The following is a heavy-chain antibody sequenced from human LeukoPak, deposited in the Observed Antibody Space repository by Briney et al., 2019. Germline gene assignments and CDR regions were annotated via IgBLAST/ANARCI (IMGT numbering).Heavy chain of an antibody. D-gene: IGHD3-22*01. CDR3: ARDRTPLTYYYDSSGYILDY. CDR2: INPSGGST. V-gene: IGHV1-46*01. Sequence: ASVKVSCKASGSTITDYYMHWVRQAPGQGLEWMGIINPSGGSTSYAQKFQGRVTMTRDTSTSTVYMELSSLRSEDTAVYYCARDRTPLTYYYDSSGYILDYWGQGTLVTVSS. J-gene: IGHJ4*02. CDR1: GSTITDYY.